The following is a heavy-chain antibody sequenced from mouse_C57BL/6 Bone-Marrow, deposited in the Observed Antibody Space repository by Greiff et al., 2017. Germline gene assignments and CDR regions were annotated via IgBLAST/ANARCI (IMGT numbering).Heavy chain of an antibody. Sequence: EVKLQQSGPELVKPGASVKISCKASGYTFTDYYMNWVKQSHGKSLEWIGDINPNNGGTSYNQKFKGKATLTVDKSSSTAYMELRSLTSEDSAVYYCARCHYGYGGGAMDYWGQGTSVTVSS. CDR1: GYTFTDYY. CDR3: ARCHYGYGGGAMDY. V-gene: IGHV1-26*01. CDR2: INPNNGGT. J-gene: IGHJ4*01. D-gene: IGHD2-2*01.